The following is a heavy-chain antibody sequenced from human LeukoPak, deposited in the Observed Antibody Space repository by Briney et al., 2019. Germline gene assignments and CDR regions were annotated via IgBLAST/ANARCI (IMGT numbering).Heavy chain of an antibody. J-gene: IGHJ4*02. CDR3: ARVYTIFGVVIILGTLDY. CDR2: ISAYNGNT. D-gene: IGHD3-3*01. V-gene: IGHV1-18*01. Sequence: ASVKVSCKASGGTFSSYAISWVRQAPGQGLEWMGWISAYNGNTNYAQKLQGRVTMTTDTSTSTAYMELRSLRSDDTAVYYCARVYTIFGVVIILGTLDYWGQGTLVTVSS. CDR1: GGTFSSYA.